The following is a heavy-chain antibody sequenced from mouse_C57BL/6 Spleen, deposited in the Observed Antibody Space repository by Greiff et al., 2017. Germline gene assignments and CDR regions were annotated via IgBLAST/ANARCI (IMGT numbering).Heavy chain of an antibody. CDR2: IRSKSNNYAT. D-gene: IGHD1-1*01. J-gene: IGHJ3*01. CDR3: VRHGYYGSSIPFAY. V-gene: IGHV10-1*01. CDR1: GFSFNTYA. Sequence: EVQLVESGGGLVQPKGSLKLSCAASGFSFNTYAMNWVRQAPGKGLEWVARIRSKSNNYATYYADSVKDRFTISRDDSESMLYLQMNNLKTEDTAMYYCVRHGYYGSSIPFAYWGQGTLVTVSA.